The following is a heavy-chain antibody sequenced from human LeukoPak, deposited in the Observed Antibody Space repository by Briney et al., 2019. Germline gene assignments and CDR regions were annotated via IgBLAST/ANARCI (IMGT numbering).Heavy chain of an antibody. CDR3: ARHTLGVVGATTYFDY. Sequence: PSETLSLTCAVSGYSISSGYYWGWIRQPPGKGLEWIGSIYHSGSTYYNPSLKSRVTISVDTSKNQFSLKLSSVTAADTAVYYCARHTLGVVGATTYFDYWGQGTLVTVSS. CDR2: IYHSGST. D-gene: IGHD1-26*01. V-gene: IGHV4-38-2*01. CDR1: GYSISSGYY. J-gene: IGHJ4*02.